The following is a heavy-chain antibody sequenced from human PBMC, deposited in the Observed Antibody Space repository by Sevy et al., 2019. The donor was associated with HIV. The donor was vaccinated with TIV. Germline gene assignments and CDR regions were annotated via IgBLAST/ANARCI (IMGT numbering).Heavy chain of an antibody. CDR2: IKQDGSEK. D-gene: IGHD3-22*01. V-gene: IGHV3-7*01. CDR3: ARDYYYDSSGYSDY. CDR1: GFTFSDYT. Sequence: GGSLRLSCAASGFTFSDYTIHWVRQAPGKGLEWVANIKQDGSEKYYVDSVKGRFTISRDNAKNSLYLQMNSLRAEDTAVYYCARDYYYDSSGYSDYWGQGTLVTVSS. J-gene: IGHJ4*02.